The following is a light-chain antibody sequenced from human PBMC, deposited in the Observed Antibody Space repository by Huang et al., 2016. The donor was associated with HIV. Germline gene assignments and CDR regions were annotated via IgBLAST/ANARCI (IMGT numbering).Light chain of an antibody. Sequence: EIVLTQSPATLSLSPGERATLSCRASQSVGNFLAWYQQKPGQAPRLLIYDASNRATGIPARFSGSGSVRDFTLTISSLEPEDFAVYYCQQRSKFTFGPGTKVDLK. J-gene: IGKJ3*01. CDR1: QSVGNF. CDR3: QQRSKFT. V-gene: IGKV3-11*02. CDR2: DAS.